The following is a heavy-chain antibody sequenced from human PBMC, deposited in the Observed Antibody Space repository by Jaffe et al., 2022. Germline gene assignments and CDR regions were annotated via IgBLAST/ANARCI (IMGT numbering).Heavy chain of an antibody. Sequence: QVQLVESGGGVVQPGGSLRLSCAASGFTFSSYGMHWVRQAPGKGLEWVAFIRYDGSNKYYADSVKGRFTISRDNSKNTLYLQMNSLRAEDTAVYYCARNWGGEGAYYYYYYYMDVWGKGTTVTVSS. CDR3: ARNWGGEGAYYYYYYYMDV. CDR2: IRYDGSNK. V-gene: IGHV3-30*02. J-gene: IGHJ6*03. CDR1: GFTFSSYG. D-gene: IGHD7-27*01.